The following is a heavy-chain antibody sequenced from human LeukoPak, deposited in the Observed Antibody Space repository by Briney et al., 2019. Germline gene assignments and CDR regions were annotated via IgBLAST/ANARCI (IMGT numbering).Heavy chain of an antibody. CDR3: AIHGNSVFDS. CDR1: GASTRSRNYY. J-gene: IGHJ4*02. V-gene: IGHV4-39*01. Sequence: PSETLSLTCSVSGASTRSRNYYWGWVRQPPGTGLEGIASIYYSGNIFFNPPLMSRVTISIDTSTGQFSLKLNSVTAADTAVYYCAIHGNSVFDSWGQGPLVLVSS. D-gene: IGHD4-23*01. CDR2: IYYSGNI.